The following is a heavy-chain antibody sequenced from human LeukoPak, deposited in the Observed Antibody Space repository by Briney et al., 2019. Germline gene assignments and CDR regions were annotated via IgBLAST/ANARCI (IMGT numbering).Heavy chain of an antibody. J-gene: IGHJ4*02. Sequence: GGSLRLSCAASGFTFSSYSMNWVRQAPGKGLEWVSYISSSSSTIYYADSVTGRFTISRDNAKNSLYLQMNSLRAEDTAVYYCASLSGSSDYWGQGTLVTVSS. CDR3: ASLSGSSDY. V-gene: IGHV3-48*01. D-gene: IGHD1-26*01. CDR2: ISSSSSTI. CDR1: GFTFSSYS.